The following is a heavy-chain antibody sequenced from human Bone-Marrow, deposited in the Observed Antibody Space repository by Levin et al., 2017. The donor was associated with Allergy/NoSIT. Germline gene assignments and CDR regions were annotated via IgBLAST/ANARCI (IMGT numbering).Heavy chain of an antibody. CDR2: ISYDGGSK. J-gene: IGHJ4*02. D-gene: IGHD3-16*01. CDR3: ARQDYVWGRDY. V-gene: IGHV3-30-3*01. Sequence: GGSLRLSCAASGFTFSIHSVHWVRQAPGKGLEWVAVISYDGGSKYYTDSVKGRFTISRDNSKNTLYLQMNSLRPDDTAVYYCARQDYVWGRDYWGQGTLVTVSS. CDR1: GFTFSIHS.